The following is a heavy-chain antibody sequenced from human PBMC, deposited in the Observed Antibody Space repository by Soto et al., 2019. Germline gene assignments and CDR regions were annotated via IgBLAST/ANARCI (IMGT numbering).Heavy chain of an antibody. CDR3: AHPGVLVPAASGNWFDP. CDR1: GFTFRNYG. J-gene: IGHJ5*02. V-gene: IGHV3-48*01. Sequence: GSLRLSCSASGFTFRNYGMNWVRQAPGKGLEWVSYIGIGSSTKYYADSVKGRFTISRDNSKNTLYLQMNSLRAEDTAVYYCAHPGVLVPAASGNWFDPWGQGTLVTVSS. CDR2: IGIGSSTK. D-gene: IGHD2-2*01.